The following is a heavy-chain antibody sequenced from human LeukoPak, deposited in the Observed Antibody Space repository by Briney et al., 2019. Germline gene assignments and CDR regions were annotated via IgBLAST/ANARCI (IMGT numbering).Heavy chain of an antibody. J-gene: IGHJ4*02. Sequence: ASVKVSCKVSGYTLTELSMHWVRQAPGKGLEWMGGFDPEDGETIYAQKFQGRVTMTEDTSTDTAYMEPSSLRSEDTAVYYCATWAYYYDSSGSPAWGQGTLVTVSS. V-gene: IGHV1-24*01. D-gene: IGHD3-22*01. CDR3: ATWAYYYDSSGSPA. CDR1: GYTLTELS. CDR2: FDPEDGET.